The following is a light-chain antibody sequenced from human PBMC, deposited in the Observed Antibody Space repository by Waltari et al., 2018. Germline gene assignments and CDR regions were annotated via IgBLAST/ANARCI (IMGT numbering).Light chain of an antibody. CDR2: WSS. Sequence: IVMTQCQDSLAVSLGQRATVSCRSRQSILSDSNNKNFLAWYQPKVGHSPKLLIYWSSTRESLVPDRFRGSGSATDFTLTLSCLQAEDVAVYYCHLYYSNSQTFGQGTNVDIK. CDR1: QSILSDSNNKNF. J-gene: IGKJ1*01. CDR3: HLYYSNSQT. V-gene: IGKV4-1*01.